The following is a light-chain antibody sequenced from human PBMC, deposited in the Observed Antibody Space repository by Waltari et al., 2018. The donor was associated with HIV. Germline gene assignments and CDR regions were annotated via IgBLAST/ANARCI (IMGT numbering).Light chain of an antibody. Sequence: ELVLTQSPATLSLSPGERANLSCRASQSISGYFAWYQQKPGQAPRLLIYDASYRATGIPARFSGSGSGTDFTLTISRLEPEDFAVYYCQQYGSSPGTFGQGTKVEIK. J-gene: IGKJ1*01. CDR2: DAS. CDR1: QSISGY. CDR3: QQYGSSPGT. V-gene: IGKV3-20*01.